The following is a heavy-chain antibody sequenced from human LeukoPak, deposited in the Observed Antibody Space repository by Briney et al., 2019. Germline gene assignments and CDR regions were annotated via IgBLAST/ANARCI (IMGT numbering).Heavy chain of an antibody. CDR3: AKDEDHDYGDYYFDS. V-gene: IGHV3-23*01. J-gene: IGHJ4*02. D-gene: IGHD4-17*01. Sequence: GGSLRLSCAASGFTFSSYGMHWVRQAPGKGLEWVSAISGSGGSTYYADSVKGRFTISRDDSKNTLYLQMNSLRAEDTAVYYCAKDEDHDYGDYYFDSWGQGTLVTVSS. CDR1: GFTFSSYG. CDR2: ISGSGGST.